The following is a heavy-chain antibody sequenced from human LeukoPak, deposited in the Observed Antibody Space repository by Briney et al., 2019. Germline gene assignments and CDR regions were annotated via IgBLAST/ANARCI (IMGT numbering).Heavy chain of an antibody. CDR2: ISDSGGST. CDR1: GFTFTSYA. CDR3: ARDLYSSAWYGIH. D-gene: IGHD6-19*01. V-gene: IGHV3-23*01. Sequence: GGSLRLSCAASGFTFTSYAMSWVRQAPGKGLEWVSTISDSGGSTYYADSVKGRFTISRDTSKNTLYLQMNSLRVDDTAVYYCARDLYSSAWYGIHWGQGTLVTVSS. J-gene: IGHJ4*02.